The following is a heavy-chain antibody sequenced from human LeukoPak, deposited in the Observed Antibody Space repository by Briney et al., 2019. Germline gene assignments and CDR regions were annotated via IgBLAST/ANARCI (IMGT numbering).Heavy chain of an antibody. CDR1: GFTFSSYG. D-gene: IGHD2-2*01. CDR3: AKDVDLSHQPMYYFDY. J-gene: IGHJ4*02. Sequence: GRSLRLSCAASGFTFSSYGMHWVRQAPGKGLEWVAVIWYDGSNKYYADSVKGRFTISRDNSKNTLYLQMNSLRAEDTAVYYCAKDVDLSHQPMYYFDYWGQGTLVTVSS. CDR2: IWYDGSNK. V-gene: IGHV3-33*06.